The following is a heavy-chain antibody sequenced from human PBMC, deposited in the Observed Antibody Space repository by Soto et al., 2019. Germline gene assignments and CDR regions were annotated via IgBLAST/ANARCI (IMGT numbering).Heavy chain of an antibody. CDR1: GGSISGGYY. CDR3: ARTLMIRSGGVTEPFYWAFDL. V-gene: IGHV4-31*03. J-gene: IGHJ2*01. Sequence: QVQLQESGPGLVKPSQTLSLTCTVSGGSISGGYYWTWIRQSPEKGLEWIGYIYFTGSTDYNPSLPSRVVISLDTSENQFSLRLNSVTAADTAVYYCARTLMIRSGGVTEPFYWAFDLWGRGTLVTVSS. CDR2: IYFTGST. D-gene: IGHD3-16*01.